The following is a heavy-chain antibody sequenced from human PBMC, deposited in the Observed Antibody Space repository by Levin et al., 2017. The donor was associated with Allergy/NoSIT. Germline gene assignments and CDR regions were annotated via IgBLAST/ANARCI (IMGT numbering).Heavy chain of an antibody. D-gene: IGHD6-19*01. Sequence: GESLKISCAASGFTFSSYEMNWVRQAPGKGLEWVSYISSSGSTIYYADSVKGRFTISRDNAKNSLYLQMNSLRAEDTAVYYCARYGSSGWDLYFDYWGQGTMVTVSS. CDR1: GFTFSSYE. V-gene: IGHV3-48*03. CDR2: ISSSGSTI. J-gene: IGHJ4*02. CDR3: ARYGSSGWDLYFDY.